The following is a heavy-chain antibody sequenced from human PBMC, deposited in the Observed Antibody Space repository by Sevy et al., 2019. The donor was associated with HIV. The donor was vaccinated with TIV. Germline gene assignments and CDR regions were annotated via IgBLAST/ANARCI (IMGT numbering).Heavy chain of an antibody. V-gene: IGHV3-23*01. CDR1: GFTFSSYA. D-gene: IGHD2-15*01. CDR3: AIPHPALLPPPYYFDY. Sequence: GGSLRLSCAASGFTFSSYAMSWVRQAPGKGLEWVSAISGSGGSTYYADSVKGRFTISRDNSKNTLYLQMNSLRAEDTAVYYCAIPHPALLPPPYYFDYWGQGTLVTVSS. J-gene: IGHJ4*02. CDR2: ISGSGGST.